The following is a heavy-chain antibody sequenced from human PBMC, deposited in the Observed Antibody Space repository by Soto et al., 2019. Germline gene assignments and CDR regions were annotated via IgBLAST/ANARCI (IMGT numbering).Heavy chain of an antibody. J-gene: IGHJ4*02. CDR1: GGSISSYY. D-gene: IGHD6-19*01. CDR2: IYYSGST. V-gene: IGHV4-59*01. Sequence: SETLSLTCTVSGGSISSYYWSWIRQPPGKGREWIGYIYYSGSTNYNTTLKSPVTLSVDTSKNQFSLKLSSVTAADTAVYYCARGESVAGIAGYWGQGTLVTVSS. CDR3: ARGESVAGIAGY.